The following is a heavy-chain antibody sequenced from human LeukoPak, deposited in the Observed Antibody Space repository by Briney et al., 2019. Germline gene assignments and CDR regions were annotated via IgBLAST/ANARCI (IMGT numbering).Heavy chain of an antibody. V-gene: IGHV3-23*01. CDR3: AKELDSSDLYYFDY. Sequence: PGGSLRLSCAATGFTFSSYAMSWVRQAPGKGLKWVSAISGSGGSTYYADSVKGRFTISRDDSKNTLYLQMNSLRAEDTAVYYCAKELDSSDLYYFDYWGQGTLVTVSS. CDR2: ISGSGGST. CDR1: GFTFSSYA. D-gene: IGHD6-19*01. J-gene: IGHJ4*02.